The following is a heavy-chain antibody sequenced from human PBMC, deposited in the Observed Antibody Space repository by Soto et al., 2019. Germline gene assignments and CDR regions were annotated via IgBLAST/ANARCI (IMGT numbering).Heavy chain of an antibody. CDR1: GFTFSNYW. CDR2: IDSDGSVS. J-gene: IGHJ6*03. Sequence: EVQLVESGGGLVQPGGSLRLSCAASGFTFSNYWMYWVRQAPGKGLEWVSRIDSDGSVSSYADSVKGRLTISRDNVKKTLYPQMDSLRAEDTAVYYCARGDCVGGTCYSLAGSFYYYMDVWGKGTTVTVFS. V-gene: IGHV3-74*02. CDR3: ARGDCVGGTCYSLAGSFYYYMDV. D-gene: IGHD2-15*01.